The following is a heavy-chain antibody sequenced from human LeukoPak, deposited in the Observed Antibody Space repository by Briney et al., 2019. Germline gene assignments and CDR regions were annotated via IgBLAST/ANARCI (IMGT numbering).Heavy chain of an antibody. CDR1: GGSISSYY. V-gene: IGHV4-59*01. J-gene: IGHJ3*02. D-gene: IGHD6-6*01. CDR2: IYYSGST. CDR3: ARGSIAARNDAFDI. Sequence: SETLSLTCTVSGGSISSYYWSWIRQPPGKGLEWIGYIYYSGSTNYNPSLKSRVTISVDTSKNQFSLKLSSVTAADTAVYYCARGSIAARNDAFDIWGQGTNVTVSS.